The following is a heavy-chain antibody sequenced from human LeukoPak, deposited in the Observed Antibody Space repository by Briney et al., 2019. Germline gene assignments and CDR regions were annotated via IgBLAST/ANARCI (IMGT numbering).Heavy chain of an antibody. J-gene: IGHJ5*02. CDR2: IYYSGST. CDR3: AIAAAAGKGLNWFDP. CDR1: GGSISSSSYY. V-gene: IGHV4-39*01. D-gene: IGHD6-13*01. Sequence: PSETLSLTCTVSGGSISSSSYYWGWIRQPPGKGLEWIGSIYYSGSTYYNPSLKSRVTISVDTSKNQFSLKLSSVTAADTAVYYCAIAAAAGKGLNWFDPWGQGTLVTVSS.